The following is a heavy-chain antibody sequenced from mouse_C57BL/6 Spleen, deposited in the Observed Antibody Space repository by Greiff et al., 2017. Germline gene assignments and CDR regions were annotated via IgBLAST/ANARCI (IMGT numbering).Heavy chain of an antibody. CDR2: INPSSGYT. CDR3: ARGAYGSSSAFDY. D-gene: IGHD1-1*01. CDR1: GYTFTSYW. Sequence: VQLQQSGAELAKPGASVKLSCKASGYTFTSYWMHWVKQRPGQGLEWIGYINPSSGYTKYNQKFKDKATLTADKSSSTAYMQLSSLTYEDSAVXYCARGAYGSSSAFDYWGQGTTLTVSS. J-gene: IGHJ2*01. V-gene: IGHV1-7*01.